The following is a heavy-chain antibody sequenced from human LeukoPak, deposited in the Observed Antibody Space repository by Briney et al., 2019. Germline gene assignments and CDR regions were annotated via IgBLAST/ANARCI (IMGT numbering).Heavy chain of an antibody. D-gene: IGHD1-14*01. J-gene: IGHJ3*02. CDR1: GFTFSGSA. CDR2: IRSKANSYAT. CDR3: SGSGTKNAFDI. V-gene: IGHV3-73*01. Sequence: TGGSLRLSCAASGFTFSGSAMHWVRQASGKGLEWVGRIRSKANSYATAYAASVKGRFTISRDDSKNTAYLQMNSLKTEDTAVYYCSGSGTKNAFDIWGQGTMVTVSS.